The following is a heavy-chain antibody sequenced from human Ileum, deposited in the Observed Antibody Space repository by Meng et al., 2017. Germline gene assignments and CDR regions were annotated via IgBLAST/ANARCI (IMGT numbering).Heavy chain of an antibody. CDR3: AREGAYNGGDY. V-gene: IGHV1-18*01. CDR1: GYTFTTYG. D-gene: IGHD1-1*01. J-gene: IGHJ4*02. Sequence: QVQLVQSGAEVKKPGASGKISCKASGYTFTTYGISWVRQAPGQGLEWMRWMNTDKGNTNYAQKFQGRVTMTRDTSTSTAYMELRSLRSDDTAAYYCAREGAYNGGDYWGQGTLVTVSS. CDR2: MNTDKGNT.